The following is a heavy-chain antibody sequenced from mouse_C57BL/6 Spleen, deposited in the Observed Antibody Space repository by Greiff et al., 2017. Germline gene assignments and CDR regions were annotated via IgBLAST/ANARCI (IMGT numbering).Heavy chain of an antibody. CDR2: INYDGSST. J-gene: IGHJ3*01. CDR3: AREHYCGSSPWFAY. D-gene: IGHD1-1*01. V-gene: IGHV5-16*01. Sequence: EVQLQESEGGLVQPGSSMKLSCTASGFTFSDYYMAWVRQVPEKGLEWVANINYDGSSTYYLDSLKSRFIISRDNAKNILYLQMSSLKSEDTATYYCAREHYCGSSPWFAYWGQGTLVTVSA. CDR1: GFTFSDYY.